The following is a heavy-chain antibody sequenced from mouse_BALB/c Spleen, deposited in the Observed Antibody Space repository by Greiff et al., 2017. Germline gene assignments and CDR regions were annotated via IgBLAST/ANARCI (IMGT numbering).Heavy chain of an antibody. V-gene: IGHV5-12-1*01. Sequence: EVMLVESGGGLVKPGGSLKLSCAASGFAFSSYDMSWVRQTPEKRLEWVAYISSGGGSTYYPDTVKGRFTISRDNAKNTLYLQMSSLKSEDTAMYYCARQGDYDGAWFAYWGQGTLVTVSA. CDR3: ARQGDYDGAWFAY. J-gene: IGHJ3*01. CDR2: ISSGGGST. D-gene: IGHD2-4*01. CDR1: GFAFSSYD.